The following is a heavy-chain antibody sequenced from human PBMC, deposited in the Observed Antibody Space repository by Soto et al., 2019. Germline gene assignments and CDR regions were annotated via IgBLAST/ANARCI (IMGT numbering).Heavy chain of an antibody. Sequence: GGSLRLSCAASGFTFSNAWMNWVRQAPGKGLEWVGRIKSKTDGGTTDYAAPVKGRFTISRDDSKNTLYLQMNSLKTEDTAVYYCTTDAVYCTNGVCYKNYWGQGTLVTVSS. V-gene: IGHV3-15*07. CDR3: TTDAVYCTNGVCYKNY. CDR1: GFTFSNAW. J-gene: IGHJ4*02. D-gene: IGHD2-8*01. CDR2: IKSKTDGGTT.